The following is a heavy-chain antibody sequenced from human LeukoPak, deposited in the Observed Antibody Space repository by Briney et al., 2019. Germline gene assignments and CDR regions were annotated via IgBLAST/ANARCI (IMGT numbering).Heavy chain of an antibody. CDR1: GYTFTSYG. Sequence: GASVKVSCKASGYTFTSYGISWVRQPPAQGLEWMGGISAYNGSRNYSQKLQGRVTMTTDTYTSTAYMELRSLRSDDAAVDYCARGIWFAEYWGQGTLVNVSS. CDR2: ISAYNGSR. CDR3: ARGIWFAEY. V-gene: IGHV1-18*01. D-gene: IGHD3-10*01. J-gene: IGHJ4*02.